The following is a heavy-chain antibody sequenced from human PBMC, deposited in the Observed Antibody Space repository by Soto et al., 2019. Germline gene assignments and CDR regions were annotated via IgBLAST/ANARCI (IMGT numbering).Heavy chain of an antibody. CDR3: ARAGRHHGGDPDP. V-gene: IGHV1-18*01. D-gene: IGHD2-21*02. CDR1: GYTFTNYG. J-gene: IGHJ5*02. CDR2: ISAYNGDT. Sequence: QVQLVQSGDEVKKPGGSVRVSCKASGYTFTNYGISWVRQAPGQGLELMGWISAYNGDTNFAQKFRGRVSLTTDASTRTAYMELRNLRSDDTAVYYCARAGRHHGGDPDPWGQGTLVTVSS.